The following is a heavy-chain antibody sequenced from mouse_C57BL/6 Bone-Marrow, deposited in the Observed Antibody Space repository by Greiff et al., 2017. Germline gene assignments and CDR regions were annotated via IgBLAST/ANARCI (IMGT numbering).Heavy chain of an antibody. CDR1: GYTFTSYG. Sequence: QVQLKESGAELARPGASVKLSCKASGYTFTSYGISWVKQRTGQGLEWIGEIYPRSGNTYYNEKFKGKATLTADKSSSTAYMELRSLTSEDSAVYFCAKIRGPFDYWGQGTTLTVYS. CDR2: IYPRSGNT. CDR3: AKIRGPFDY. D-gene: IGHD5-1-1*01. V-gene: IGHV1-81*01. J-gene: IGHJ2*01.